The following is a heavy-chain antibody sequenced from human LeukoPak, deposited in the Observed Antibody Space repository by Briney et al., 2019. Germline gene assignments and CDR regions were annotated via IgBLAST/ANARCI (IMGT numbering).Heavy chain of an antibody. J-gene: IGHJ4*02. Sequence: GGSLRLSCAASGFTFSHYEMNWVRQAPGKGLEWVSYISTTGTTIFYADSVKGRFTISRDNAKNSLFLQMHSLRAEDTAVYYCARGFAPHDFWGQGTLVTVSS. CDR3: ARGFAPHDF. V-gene: IGHV3-48*03. CDR1: GFTFSHYE. CDR2: ISTTGTTI.